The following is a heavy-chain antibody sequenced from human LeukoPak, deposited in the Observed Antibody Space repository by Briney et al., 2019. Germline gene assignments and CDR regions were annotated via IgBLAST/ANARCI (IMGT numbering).Heavy chain of an antibody. Sequence: GASVKVSCKASGYTFTSYAMNWVRQAPGQGLEWMGWINTNTGNPTYAQGFTGRFVFSLDTSVSTAYLQISSLKAEDTAVYYCARDTDYYYYYGMDVWGQGTTVTVSS. J-gene: IGHJ6*02. CDR1: GYTFTSYA. V-gene: IGHV7-4-1*02. D-gene: IGHD4-11*01. CDR3: ARDTDYYYYYGMDV. CDR2: INTNTGNP.